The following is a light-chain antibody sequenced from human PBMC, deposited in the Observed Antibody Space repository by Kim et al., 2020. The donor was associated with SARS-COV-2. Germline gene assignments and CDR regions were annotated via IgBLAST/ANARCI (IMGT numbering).Light chain of an antibody. CDR1: QSIGSS. Sequence: PGESATLSCRARQSIGSSLAWYQHKPGQAPRLLIYDAFNRATGIPARFSGSGSGIDFTLTISSLEPEDFAVYYCQQRSNWYTFGQGTRLEI. CDR2: DAF. V-gene: IGKV3-11*01. CDR3: QQRSNWYT. J-gene: IGKJ2*01.